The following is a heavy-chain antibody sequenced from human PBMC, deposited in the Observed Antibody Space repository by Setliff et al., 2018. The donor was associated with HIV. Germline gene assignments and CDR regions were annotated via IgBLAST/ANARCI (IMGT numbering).Heavy chain of an antibody. CDR2: IYYTGST. Sequence: SETLSLTCTVSGGSISSHYWSWIRQPPGKGLEWIGYIYYTGSTNYNPSLKSRVIVSIDKSKSQFSLKLSSVTAADTALYYCARGQHSSTWGALFDYWGQGTLVTVSS. CDR3: ARGQHSSTWGALFDY. J-gene: IGHJ4*02. CDR1: GGSISSHY. V-gene: IGHV4-59*11. D-gene: IGHD6-13*01.